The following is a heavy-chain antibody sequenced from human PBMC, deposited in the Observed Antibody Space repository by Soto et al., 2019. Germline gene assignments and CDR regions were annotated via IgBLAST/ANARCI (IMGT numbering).Heavy chain of an antibody. V-gene: IGHV3-11*06. CDR3: VTASTRIVSVPLVDGQSGSDR. CDR1: VFTFSDYF. Sequence: GGSLVLSCSASVFTFSDYFMSWIRQAPGKGLEWVSFISGSSDNIKYADSVKGRFTISRDNAKNSLYLQMNSLGAEDTAVYYCVTASTRIVSVPLVDGQSGSDRWGQGSLVTVS. D-gene: IGHD2-2*01. CDR2: ISGSSDNI. J-gene: IGHJ4*02.